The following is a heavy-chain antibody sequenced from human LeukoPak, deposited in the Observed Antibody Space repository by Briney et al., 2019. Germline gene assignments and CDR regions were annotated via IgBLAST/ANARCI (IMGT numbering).Heavy chain of an antibody. V-gene: IGHV1-18*01. J-gene: IGHJ4*02. CDR3: ARTLGPMGYYFDY. Sequence: ASVKVSCKASGYTFTSYGISWVRQAPGQGPEWMGWISAYNGNTNYAQKLQGRVTMTTDTSTSTACMELRSLRSDDTAVYYCARTLGPMGYYFDYWGQGTLVTVSS. D-gene: IGHD7-27*01. CDR2: ISAYNGNT. CDR1: GYTFTSYG.